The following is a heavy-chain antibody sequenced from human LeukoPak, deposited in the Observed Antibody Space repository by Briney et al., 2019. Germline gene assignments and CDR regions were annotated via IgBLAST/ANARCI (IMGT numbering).Heavy chain of an antibody. D-gene: IGHD3-3*01. J-gene: IGHJ5*02. CDR1: GGSISSYY. CDR3: ARGPGDYDFWSAYGFDP. V-gene: IGHV4-59*01. Sequence: SETLSLTCTVSGGSISSYYWSWIRQPPGKGLEWIGYIYYSGSTNYNPSLKSRVTISVDTSKNQFSLKLSSVTAADTAVYYCARGPGDYDFWSAYGFDPWGQGTLVTVSS. CDR2: IYYSGST.